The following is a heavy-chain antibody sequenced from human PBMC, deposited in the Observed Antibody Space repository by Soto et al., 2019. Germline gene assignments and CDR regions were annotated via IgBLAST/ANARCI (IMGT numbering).Heavy chain of an antibody. Sequence: GWSLRLFCTGSGFPFSAYNMNLVRQVPGKGPEWSSSITSKTGQIYYAESVKGRSTISRDNAKNSLYLEMNRLGAEDTAVYFCARDLFAAQQLVIPWFAPWGEGTLVTVSS. CDR1: GFPFSAYN. V-gene: IGHV3-21*06. CDR2: ITSKTGQI. CDR3: ARDLFAAQQLVIPWFAP. J-gene: IGHJ5*02. D-gene: IGHD3-9*01.